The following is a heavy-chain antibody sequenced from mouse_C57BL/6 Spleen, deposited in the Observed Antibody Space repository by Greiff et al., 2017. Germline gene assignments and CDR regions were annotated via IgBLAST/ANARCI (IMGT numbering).Heavy chain of an antibody. J-gene: IGHJ3*01. Sequence: EVQGVESGGGLVQPGGSMKLSCVASGFTFSNYWMNWVRQSPEKGLEWVAQIRLKSDNYATHYAESVKGRFTISRDDSKSSVYLQMNNLRAEDTGIYYCTGNGYYLAWFAYWGQGTLVTVSA. CDR1: GFTFSNYW. CDR2: IRLKSDNYAT. D-gene: IGHD2-3*01. CDR3: TGNGYYLAWFAY. V-gene: IGHV6-3*01.